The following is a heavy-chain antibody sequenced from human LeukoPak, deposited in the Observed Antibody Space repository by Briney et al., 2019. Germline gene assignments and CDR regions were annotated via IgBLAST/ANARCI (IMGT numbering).Heavy chain of an antibody. Sequence: VASVKVSCKASGYTFTDYYIHWVRQAPGQGLEWMGWINPNTGGTNYAQKFQGRVTMTRDTSISTTYMELSRLKSDDTAVYYCASVHGYCSSTSCYRDFDYWGQGTLVTVSS. J-gene: IGHJ4*02. V-gene: IGHV1-2*02. CDR3: ASVHGYCSSTSCYRDFDY. CDR1: GYTFTDYY. D-gene: IGHD2-2*01. CDR2: INPNTGGT.